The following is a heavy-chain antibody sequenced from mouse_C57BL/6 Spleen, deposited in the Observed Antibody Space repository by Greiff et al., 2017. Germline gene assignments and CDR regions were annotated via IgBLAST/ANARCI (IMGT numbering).Heavy chain of an antibody. J-gene: IGHJ2*01. V-gene: IGHV1-82*01. CDR1: GYAFSSSW. Sequence: VQLQQSGPELVKPGASVKISCKASGYAFSSSWMNWVKQRPGKGLEWIGRIYPGDGDTNYNGKFKGKATLTADKSSSTAYMQLSSLISEDSAVYFCARSGVYYGLDYWGQGTTLTVSS. D-gene: IGHD1-1*02. CDR2: IYPGDGDT. CDR3: ARSGVYYGLDY.